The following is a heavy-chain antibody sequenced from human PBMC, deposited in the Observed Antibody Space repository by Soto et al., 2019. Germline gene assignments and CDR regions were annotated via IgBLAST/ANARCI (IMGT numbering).Heavy chain of an antibody. D-gene: IGHD6-13*01. J-gene: IGHJ6*02. CDR3: ARDSMFTEIAAAGDAYYYYGMDV. CDR1: GGSISSYY. Sequence: SETLSLTCTVSGGSISSYYWSWIRQPPGKGLEWIGYIYYSGSTNYNPSLKSRVTISVDTSKNQFSLKLSSVTAADTAVYYCARDSMFTEIAAAGDAYYYYGMDVWGQGTTVTVSS. CDR2: IYYSGST. V-gene: IGHV4-59*01.